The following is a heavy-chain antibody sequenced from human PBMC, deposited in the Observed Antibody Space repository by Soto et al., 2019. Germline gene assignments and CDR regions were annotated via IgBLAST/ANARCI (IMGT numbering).Heavy chain of an antibody. J-gene: IGHJ4*02. CDR2: IYHSGSI. V-gene: IGHV4-4*02. Sequence: QLQLQESGPGLVKPSETLSLTCAVSGGSITSSNWWTWVRQPPGRGLEWIGEIYHSGSINHSPSLTSRLTLSVDKSKNQFSLKLRSVTAADTAVYYCVRDNSDWLFDYWGQGILVTVSS. CDR1: GGSITSSNW. CDR3: VRDNSDWLFDY. D-gene: IGHD6-19*01.